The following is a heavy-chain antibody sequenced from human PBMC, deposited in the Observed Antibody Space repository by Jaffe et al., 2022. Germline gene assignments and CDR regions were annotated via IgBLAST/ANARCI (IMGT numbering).Heavy chain of an antibody. CDR1: GFTFGDYA. CDR3: TRATLSPITMVRGVSDY. V-gene: IGHV3-49*04. CDR2: IRSKAYGGTT. Sequence: EVQLVESGGGLVQPGRSLRLSCTASGFTFGDYAMSWVRQAPGKGLEWVGFIRSKAYGGTTEYAASVKGRFTISRDDSKSIAYLQMNSLKTEDTAVYYCTRATLSPITMVRGVSDYWGQGTLVTVSS. D-gene: IGHD3-10*01. J-gene: IGHJ4*02.